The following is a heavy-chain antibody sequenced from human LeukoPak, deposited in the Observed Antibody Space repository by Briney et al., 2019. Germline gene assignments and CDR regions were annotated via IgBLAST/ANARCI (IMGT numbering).Heavy chain of an antibody. CDR2: FSTYSGNT. V-gene: IGHV1-18*01. CDR3: ARDRMDTGTYFDY. J-gene: IGHJ4*02. CDR1: GYTFTTYG. D-gene: IGHD5-18*01. Sequence: ASVKVSCRSSGYTFTTYGITWVRQAPGQGLEWMGWFSTYSGNTNYAQKLQGRVTMTTDTSTSTAYMELRSLRSDDTAMYYCARDRMDTGTYFDYWGQGTLVTVSS.